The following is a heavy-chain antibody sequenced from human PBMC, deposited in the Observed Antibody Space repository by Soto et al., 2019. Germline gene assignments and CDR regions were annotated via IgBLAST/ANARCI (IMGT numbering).Heavy chain of an antibody. CDR3: AASIFYYGMDV. CDR2: ISSSSVYT. V-gene: IGHV3-11*06. J-gene: IGHJ6*02. CDR1: VFTFSDYY. Sequence: GGALRLSCAASVFTFSDYYMSWIRQAPGKGLEWVSYISSSSVYTNYADSVRGRFTISRDNAKNSLYLQMNSLRAEDTGVYYCAASIFYYGMDVWGQGTTVTVSS.